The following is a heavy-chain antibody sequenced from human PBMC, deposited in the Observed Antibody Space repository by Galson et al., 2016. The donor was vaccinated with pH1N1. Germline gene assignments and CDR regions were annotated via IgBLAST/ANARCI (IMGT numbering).Heavy chain of an antibody. D-gene: IGHD1-7*01. CDR3: ARDQAIELSDAVDI. J-gene: IGHJ3*02. V-gene: IGHV3-21*01. CDR2: ISSSSSYI. CDR1: GFTFSRYS. Sequence: SLRLSCAASGFTFSRYSMNWVRQAPRKGLEWVSSISSSSSYIYYADSVKGRFTISRDNAKNSLYLQMNSLRAEDTAVYYCARDQAIELSDAVDIWGQGTMVTVS.